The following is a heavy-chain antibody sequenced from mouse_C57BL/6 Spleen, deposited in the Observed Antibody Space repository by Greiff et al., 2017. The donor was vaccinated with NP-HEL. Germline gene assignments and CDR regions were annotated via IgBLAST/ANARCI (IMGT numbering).Heavy chain of an antibody. CDR1: GYTFTSYW. V-gene: IGHV1-52*01. D-gene: IGHD1-1*01. Sequence: QVQLQQPGAELVRPGSSVKLSCKASGYTFTSYWMHWVKQRPIQGLEWIGNIDPSDSETHYNQKFKDKATLTVDKSSSTAYMQLSSLTSEDSAVYYCARSRYYGSILYAMDYWGQGTSVTVSS. J-gene: IGHJ4*01. CDR2: IDPSDSET. CDR3: ARSRYYGSILYAMDY.